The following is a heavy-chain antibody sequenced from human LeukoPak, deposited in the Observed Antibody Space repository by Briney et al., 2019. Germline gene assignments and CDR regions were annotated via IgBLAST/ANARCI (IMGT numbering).Heavy chain of an antibody. Sequence: GGSLRLSCAAFGFTFSSYGMHWVRQAPGKGLEWVAFIRYDGSNKYYANSVKGRFTISRDNSKNTLYLQMNSLRAEDTAVYYCAKDGLDTAMVMVYWGQGTLVTVSS. CDR3: AKDGLDTAMVMVY. J-gene: IGHJ4*02. CDR1: GFTFSSYG. D-gene: IGHD5-18*01. CDR2: IRYDGSNK. V-gene: IGHV3-30*02.